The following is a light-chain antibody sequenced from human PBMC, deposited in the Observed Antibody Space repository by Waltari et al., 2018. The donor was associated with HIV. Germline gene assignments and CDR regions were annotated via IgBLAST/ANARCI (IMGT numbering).Light chain of an antibody. CDR3: GVWDSTLKQWL. CDR2: RNY. Sequence: QSVLTQPPSASGTPGQTVTISCSGSTSNVETQWVYWYQQLPGTAPKLLIYRNYQRPSGVPDRFASSKSGASASLIISGRRSEDEADYSCGVWDSTLKQWLFGGGTKLTVL. CDR1: TSNVETQW. V-gene: IGLV1-47*01. J-gene: IGLJ3*02.